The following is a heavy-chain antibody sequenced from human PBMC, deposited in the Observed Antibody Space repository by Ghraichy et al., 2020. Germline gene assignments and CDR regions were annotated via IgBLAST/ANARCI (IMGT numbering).Heavy chain of an antibody. D-gene: IGHD6-13*01. CDR1: GFTFSSYG. J-gene: IGHJ4*02. Sequence: SCAASGFTFSSYGMHWVRQAPGKGLEWVAVISYDGSNKYYADSVKGRFTISRDNSKNTLYLQMNSLRAEDTAVYYCAKDSSSWYGGKGGVGYFDYWGQGTLVTVSS. V-gene: IGHV3-30*18. CDR2: ISYDGSNK. CDR3: AKDSSSWYGGKGGVGYFDY.